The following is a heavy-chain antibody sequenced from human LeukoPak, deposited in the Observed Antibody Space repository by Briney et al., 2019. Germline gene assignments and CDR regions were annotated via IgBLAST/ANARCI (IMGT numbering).Heavy chain of an antibody. Sequence: GGSLRLSCAASGFTFGVYWMTWVRQAPGKGLEWVANIKQDGREKNYVDSVKGRFTISRDNAQNSVYLEMNSLRAEDTAVYYCARNLEPYYDSSGVFNWFDPWAHGSLVTLSS. D-gene: IGHD3-22*01. V-gene: IGHV3-7*01. CDR1: GFTFGVYW. CDR3: ARNLEPYYDSSGVFNWFDP. CDR2: IKQDGREK. J-gene: IGHJ5*02.